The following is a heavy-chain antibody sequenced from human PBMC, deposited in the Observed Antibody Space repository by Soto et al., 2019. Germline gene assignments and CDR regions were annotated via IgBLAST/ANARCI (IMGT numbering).Heavy chain of an antibody. CDR2: ISGSGGST. D-gene: IGHD6-19*01. V-gene: IGHV3-23*01. J-gene: IGHJ6*02. CDR1: GFTFSSYA. Sequence: GGSLRLSCAASGFTFSSYAMSWVRQAPGKGLEWVSAISGSGGSTYYADSVKGRFTISRDNSKNTLYLQMNSLRAEDTAVYYCAKDQESGWYQNYYYGMDVWGQGTTVTVSS. CDR3: AKDQESGWYQNYYYGMDV.